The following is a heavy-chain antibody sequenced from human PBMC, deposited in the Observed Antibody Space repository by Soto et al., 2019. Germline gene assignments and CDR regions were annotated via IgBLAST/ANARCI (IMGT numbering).Heavy chain of an antibody. CDR2: IYPRDSDT. D-gene: IGHD2-8*01. CDR1: GYIFENYW. Sequence: EPLKVSCQASGYIFENYWIPWVRQVPLKGLPWIGIIYPRDSDTRYSPSFQGRVTIFAAKSTFTVYLQWSSLRASDTGIYYCVTHQHTVLDYFTIDPRGWFDSWGQGTLVTVSS. V-gene: IGHV5-51*01. CDR3: VTHQHTVLDYFTIDPRGWFDS. J-gene: IGHJ5*01.